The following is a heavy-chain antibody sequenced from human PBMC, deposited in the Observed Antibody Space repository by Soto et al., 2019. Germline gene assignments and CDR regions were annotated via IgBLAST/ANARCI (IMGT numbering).Heavy chain of an antibody. CDR2: ISGSGDSP. J-gene: IGHJ4*02. Sequence: GGSLRLSGVASGLTFSTYTMRWHHQAPGKGLEWVSVISGSGDSPSYADSVQGRFSISRDNPKRTLYLQMNSLRGEDTAMYYCEKARCSTNNCYVPDYWGQGTLVTVSS. D-gene: IGHD2-2*01. CDR3: EKARCSTNNCYVPDY. V-gene: IGHV3-23*01. CDR1: GLTFSTYT.